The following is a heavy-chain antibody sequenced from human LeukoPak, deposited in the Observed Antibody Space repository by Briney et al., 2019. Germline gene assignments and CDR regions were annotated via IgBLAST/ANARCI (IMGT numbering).Heavy chain of an antibody. Sequence: PGGSLRLSCAASGFTFSSYWMSWVRQAPGKGLEWVANIKQEGSEKYYVDSVKGRFTISRDNAKNSLYLQMNCLRAEDTAVYYCARDRYDFWSGYLNYYYYYGMDVWGQGTTVTVSS. D-gene: IGHD3-3*01. V-gene: IGHV3-7*05. CDR1: GFTFSSYW. CDR3: ARDRYDFWSGYLNYYYYYGMDV. J-gene: IGHJ6*02. CDR2: IKQEGSEK.